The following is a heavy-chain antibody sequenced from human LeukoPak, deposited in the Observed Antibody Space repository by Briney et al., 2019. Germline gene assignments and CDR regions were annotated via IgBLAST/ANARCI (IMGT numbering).Heavy chain of an antibody. CDR3: AGGNILTGYCFDF. V-gene: IGHV4-34*01. D-gene: IGHD3-9*01. CDR1: GGSITGYY. CDR2: IHYTGAT. Sequence: ASETLSLTCAVYGGSITGYYWSWIRQTPGRGLEWVGEIHYTGATSYNPSLKSRATISTDTSKNQFSLRLSSVTAADTAVYYCAGGNILTGYCFDFWGQGALVTVSS. J-gene: IGHJ4*02.